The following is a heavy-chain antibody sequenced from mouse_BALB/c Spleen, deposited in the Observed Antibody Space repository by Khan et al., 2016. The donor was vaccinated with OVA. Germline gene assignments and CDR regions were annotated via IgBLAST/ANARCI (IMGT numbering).Heavy chain of an antibody. CDR3: VRDGAYHRNDGWFAY. D-gene: IGHD2-14*01. V-gene: IGHV1-4*01. Sequence: QVQLKQSGAELARPGVSVKMSCKASGYTFTSYTIHWIKKRPGQGLEWIGYINLSNGYTNYNQKFKDKATLTTDKSSTTAYLQLSSLTSDDSAVYNCVRDGAYHRNDGWFAYWGQGTLVTVSA. J-gene: IGHJ3*01. CDR2: INLSNGYT. CDR1: GYTFTSYT.